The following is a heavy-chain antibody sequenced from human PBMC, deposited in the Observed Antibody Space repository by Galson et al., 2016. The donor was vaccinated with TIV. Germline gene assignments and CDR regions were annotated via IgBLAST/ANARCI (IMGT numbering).Heavy chain of an antibody. CDR2: ITGIFGVA. Sequence: SVKVSCKASGVTFNSHAINWVRQAPGQGLEWMGGITGIFGVAKYAQKSKGRVTITADESTNTAYMELNSLMSEDTAVYYCARGGVYSYDFRVWLEPWGQGTLVTVSS. V-gene: IGHV1-69*13. CDR3: ARGGVYSYDFRVWLEP. D-gene: IGHD3/OR15-3a*01. J-gene: IGHJ5*02. CDR1: GVTFNSHA.